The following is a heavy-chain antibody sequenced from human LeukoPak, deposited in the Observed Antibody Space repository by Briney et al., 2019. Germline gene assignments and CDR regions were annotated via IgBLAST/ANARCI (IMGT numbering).Heavy chain of an antibody. D-gene: IGHD5-12*01. CDR2: IYTSGST. CDR1: GGSISSGSYY. CDR3: AREGGGYSGYDGDFDY. Sequence: PSETLSLTCTVSGGSISSGSYYWSWIRQPAGKGLEWIGRIYTSGSTNYNPSLKSRVTISVDTSKNQFSLKLSSVTAADTAVCYCAREGGGYSGYDGDFDYWGQGTLVTVSS. V-gene: IGHV4-61*02. J-gene: IGHJ4*02.